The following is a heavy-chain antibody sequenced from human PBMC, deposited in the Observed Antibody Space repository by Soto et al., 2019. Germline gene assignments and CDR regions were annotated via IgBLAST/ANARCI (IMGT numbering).Heavy chain of an antibody. D-gene: IGHD3-22*01. CDR1: GFTFSSYA. Sequence: GGSLRLSCAASGFTFSSYAMHWVRQAPGKGLEWVAVISYDGSNKYYADSVKGRFTISRDNSKNTPYLQMNSLRAEDTAVYYCARDVDSSGYPADGMDVWGQGTTVTVSS. V-gene: IGHV3-30-3*01. CDR2: ISYDGSNK. CDR3: ARDVDSSGYPADGMDV. J-gene: IGHJ6*02.